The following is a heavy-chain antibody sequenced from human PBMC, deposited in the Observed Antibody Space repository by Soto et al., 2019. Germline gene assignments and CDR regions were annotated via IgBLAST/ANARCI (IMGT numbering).Heavy chain of an antibody. Sequence: QITLKESGPTLVKPTQTLTLTCTFSGFSLSTSGVGVGWIRQPPGKALEWLALIYWDDDKRYSPSLKSRLTITKDTSKKQVVLTMTNMDPVDTATYYCAHIIATPGYYYYYGMDVWGQGTTVTVSS. J-gene: IGHJ6*02. CDR3: AHIIATPGYYYYYGMDV. V-gene: IGHV2-5*02. CDR1: GFSLSTSGVG. D-gene: IGHD6-13*01. CDR2: IYWDDDK.